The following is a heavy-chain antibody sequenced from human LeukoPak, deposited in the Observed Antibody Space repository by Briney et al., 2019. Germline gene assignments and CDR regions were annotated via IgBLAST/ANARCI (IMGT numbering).Heavy chain of an antibody. V-gene: IGHV3-74*01. CDR1: GFTFSSYW. CDR3: ASTYDSSGYYDY. J-gene: IGHJ4*02. Sequence: PGGSLRLSCAASGFTFSSYWMHWVRQAPGKGLVWVSRINSDGSSTSYADSVKGRFTISRDSAKNTLYLQMNSLRAEDTAVYYCASTYDSSGYYDYWGQGTLVTVSS. CDR2: INSDGSST. D-gene: IGHD3-22*01.